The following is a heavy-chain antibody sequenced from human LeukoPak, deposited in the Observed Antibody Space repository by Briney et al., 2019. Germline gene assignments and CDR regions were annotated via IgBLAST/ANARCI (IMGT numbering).Heavy chain of an antibody. CDR1: GGSISSSSYY. V-gene: IGHV4-39*07. J-gene: IGHJ6*03. D-gene: IGHD3-10*01. CDR2: IYYSGST. Sequence: SETLSLTCTVSGGSISSSSYYWGWIRQPPGKGLEWIGSIYYSGSTYYNPSLKSRVTISVDTSKNQFSLKLSSVTAADTAVYNCARGAGSGSYYSTVRYYYYYMDVWGKGTTVTVSS. CDR3: ARGAGSGSYYSTVRYYYYYMDV.